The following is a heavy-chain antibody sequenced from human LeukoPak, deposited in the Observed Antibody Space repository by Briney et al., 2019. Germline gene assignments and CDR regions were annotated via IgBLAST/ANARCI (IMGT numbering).Heavy chain of an antibody. CDR2: IYSGGST. Sequence: GGSLRLSCAASGFTVSSNYMSWVRQAPGKGLEWVSVIYSGGSTYYADSVKGRFTISRDNSKNTLYLQMNSLRAEDTAVYYCARADDSRPESYFDYWGQGTLVTVSS. D-gene: IGHD3-16*01. V-gene: IGHV3-66*02. CDR3: ARADDSRPESYFDY. CDR1: GFTVSSNY. J-gene: IGHJ4*02.